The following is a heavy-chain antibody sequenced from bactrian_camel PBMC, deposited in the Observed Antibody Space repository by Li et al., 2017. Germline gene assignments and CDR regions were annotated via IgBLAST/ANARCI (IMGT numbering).Heavy chain of an antibody. CDR1: GVTYGLGC. CDR2: IRSGTP. D-gene: IGHD5*01. Sequence: HVQLVESGGGSVQTGGSLRLSCEISGVTYGLGCMAWFRQPPGKEREGVAAIRSGTPYYVDSVKGRFTISRDNSEKTVYLHMNNLKPEDTAMYYCAIDIDGLCFLLGGGRWPRFRDYGQGTQVTVS. J-gene: IGHJ4*01. V-gene: IGHV3S55*01.